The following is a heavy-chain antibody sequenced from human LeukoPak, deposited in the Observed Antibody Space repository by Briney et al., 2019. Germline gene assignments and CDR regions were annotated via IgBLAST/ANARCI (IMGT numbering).Heavy chain of an antibody. D-gene: IGHD7-27*01. Sequence: GGSLRLSCAASGFTFSFFWMHRVRHAPGKGLVWVSRIDSDGATTGYADSVKGRFTISRDNAKNTLYLQMNSLRADDTAVYYCARGLLGIHDYWGQGTLVTVSS. CDR2: IDSDGATT. V-gene: IGHV3-74*01. CDR3: ARGLLGIHDY. J-gene: IGHJ4*02. CDR1: GFTFSFFW.